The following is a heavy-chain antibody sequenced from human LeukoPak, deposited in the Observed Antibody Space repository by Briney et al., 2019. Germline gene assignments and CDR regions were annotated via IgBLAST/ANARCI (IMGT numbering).Heavy chain of an antibody. CDR3: ARDLYGSGIVIDY. CDR2: ISSSSNYI. Sequence: PGGSLRLSCAVSGFTFSSFDMNWVRQAPGKGLEWVSCISSSSNYIYYADSVKGRFTISRDNAKNSLYLQMNSLRAEDTAVYYCARDLYGSGIVIDYWGQGTLVTVSS. D-gene: IGHD3-10*01. CDR1: GFTFSSFD. J-gene: IGHJ4*02. V-gene: IGHV3-21*01.